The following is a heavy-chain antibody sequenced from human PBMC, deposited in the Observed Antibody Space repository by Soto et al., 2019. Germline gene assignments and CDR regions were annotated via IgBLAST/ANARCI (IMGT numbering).Heavy chain of an antibody. D-gene: IGHD3-22*01. Sequence: QVQLVQSGAEVKKPGSSVKVSCKASGGTFSSYAISWVRQAPGQGLEWMGGIIPIFGTANYAQKFQGRAMITADESTSTAYMELSSMRSENTAVYYCARGIVVGPYYYYGMAVWGQGTTVTVSS. CDR2: IIPIFGTA. V-gene: IGHV1-69*01. CDR1: GGTFSSYA. J-gene: IGHJ6*02. CDR3: ARGIVVGPYYYYGMAV.